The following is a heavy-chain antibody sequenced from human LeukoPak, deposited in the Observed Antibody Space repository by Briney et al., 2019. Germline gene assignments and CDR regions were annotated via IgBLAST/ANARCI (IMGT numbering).Heavy chain of an antibody. Sequence: ASVKVSCKASGYTFTSYDINWVRQATGQGLEWMGWINPNSGGTNYAQKFQGRVTMTRDTSISTAYMELSRLRSDDTAVYYCARNKWFGELLNWFDPWGQGTLVTVSS. V-gene: IGHV1-2*02. CDR1: GYTFTSYD. CDR3: ARNKWFGELLNWFDP. J-gene: IGHJ5*02. CDR2: INPNSGGT. D-gene: IGHD3-10*01.